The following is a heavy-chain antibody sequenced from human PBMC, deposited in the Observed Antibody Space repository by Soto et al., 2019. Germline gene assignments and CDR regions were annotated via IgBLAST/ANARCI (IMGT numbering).Heavy chain of an antibody. D-gene: IGHD3-9*01. Sequence: ASVKVSCKASGYTFTSYGISWVRQVPGQGLEWMGWISAYNGNTNYAQKLQGRVTMTTDTSTSTAYMELRSLRSDDTAVYYCARVVSRLAGYYSRVEMNWFDPWGQGTLVTVSS. J-gene: IGHJ5*02. CDR1: GYTFTSYG. CDR2: ISAYNGNT. V-gene: IGHV1-18*04. CDR3: ARVVSRLAGYYSRVEMNWFDP.